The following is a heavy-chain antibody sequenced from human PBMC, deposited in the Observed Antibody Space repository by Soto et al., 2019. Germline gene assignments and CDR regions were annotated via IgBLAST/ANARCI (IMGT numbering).Heavy chain of an antibody. CDR2: IIPIFGTA. Sequence: SVKVSCKASGYTFTSYGISWVRQAPGQGLEWMGGIIPIFGTANYAQKFQGRVTITADESTSTAYMELSSLRSEDTAVYYCARGGTNYYCGMDVWGQGTTVTVSS. J-gene: IGHJ6*01. CDR3: ARGGTNYYCGMDV. V-gene: IGHV1-69*13. D-gene: IGHD1-1*01. CDR1: GYTFTSYG.